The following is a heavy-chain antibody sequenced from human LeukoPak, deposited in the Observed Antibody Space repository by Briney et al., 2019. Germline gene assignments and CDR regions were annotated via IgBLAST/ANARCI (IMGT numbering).Heavy chain of an antibody. V-gene: IGHV3-23*01. Sequence: GGSLRLSCAASGFTFSHYAMSWVRQAPGKGLEWVSGISGSGGSTYYADSVKGRFTISRDNSRNTLYMQVISLRAEDTAVYYCAKGPASGWYYFDYWGQGTLVTVFS. D-gene: IGHD6-19*01. CDR3: AKGPASGWYYFDY. CDR1: GFTFSHYA. J-gene: IGHJ4*02. CDR2: ISGSGGST.